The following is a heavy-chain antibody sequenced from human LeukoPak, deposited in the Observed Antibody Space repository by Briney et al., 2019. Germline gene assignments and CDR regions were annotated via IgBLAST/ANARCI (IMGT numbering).Heavy chain of an antibody. CDR1: GGSFSGYY. D-gene: IGHD6-13*01. Sequence: SETLSLTCAVYGGSFSGYYWSWIRQPPGKGLEWIGEINHSGSTNYNPSLKSRVTISVDTSKNQFSLKLSSVTAADTAVYYCARDSQAAAGTLGWFDPWGQGTLVTVSS. CDR2: INHSGST. J-gene: IGHJ5*02. V-gene: IGHV4-34*01. CDR3: ARDSQAAAGTLGWFDP.